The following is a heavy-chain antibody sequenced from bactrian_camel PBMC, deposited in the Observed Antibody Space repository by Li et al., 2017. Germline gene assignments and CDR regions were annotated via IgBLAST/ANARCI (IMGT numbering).Heavy chain of an antibody. J-gene: IGHJ4*01. D-gene: IGHD2*01. CDR3: AADLGTYCSGDYSQITLWYDS. V-gene: IGHV3S54*01. CDR1: ENLYGNTCC. Sequence: HVQLVESGGALVQPGGSLRLSCSAAENLYGNTCCMGWFRQGPKNERERVAITYTGGGSEYYADSVKGRFSLSHAGRTLFLQMNSLKPEDTALYYCAADLGTYCSGDYSQITLWYDSWGQGTQVTVS. CDR2: TYTGGGSE.